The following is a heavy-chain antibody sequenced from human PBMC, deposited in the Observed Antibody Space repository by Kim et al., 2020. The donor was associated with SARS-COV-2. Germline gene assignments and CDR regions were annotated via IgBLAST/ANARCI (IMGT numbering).Heavy chain of an antibody. D-gene: IGHD6-6*01. J-gene: IGHJ3*01. CDR1: GFTFSSYE. CDR3: ARVPDTSSEDAFDV. Sequence: GGSLRLSCAASGFTFSSYEMHWVSRAPGKGLEWVSYIRSSGSNILYADSVKGRFAISSDNAKNSLYLQMNSLRAEDTAVYYCARVPDTSSEDAFDVWGRG. V-gene: IGHV3-48*03. CDR2: IRSSGSNI.